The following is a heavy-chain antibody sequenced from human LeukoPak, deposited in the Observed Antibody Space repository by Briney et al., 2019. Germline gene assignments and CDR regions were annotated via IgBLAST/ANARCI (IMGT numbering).Heavy chain of an antibody. CDR2: ISGSGGST. Sequence: GGSLRLSCAASGFTFSSYAMSWVRLAPGKGLEWVSAISGSGGSTYYADSVKGRFTISRDNSKNTLYLQMNSLRAEDTAVYYCAQAGRRGYGFFDYWGQGTLVTVSS. CDR1: GFTFSSYA. CDR3: AQAGRRGYGFFDY. D-gene: IGHD5-18*01. J-gene: IGHJ4*02. V-gene: IGHV3-23*01.